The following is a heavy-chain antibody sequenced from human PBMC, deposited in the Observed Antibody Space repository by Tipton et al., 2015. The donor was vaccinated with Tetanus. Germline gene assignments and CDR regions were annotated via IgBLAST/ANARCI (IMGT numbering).Heavy chain of an antibody. Sequence: TLSLTCTVSGDSVSGYYWSWIRQPPGKGQEWVGYVYYTGDTNYNPSLKSRVTISMDRSENQISLKMTSVTAADTAVYYCAGVTAQRTELYFEHWGQGTQVTVSS. D-gene: IGHD2-8*02. CDR3: AGVTAQRTELYFEH. V-gene: IGHV4-59*02. CDR2: VYYTGDT. CDR1: GDSVSGYY. J-gene: IGHJ1*01.